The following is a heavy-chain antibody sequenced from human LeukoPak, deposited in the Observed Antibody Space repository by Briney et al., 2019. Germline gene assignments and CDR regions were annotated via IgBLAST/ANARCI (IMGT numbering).Heavy chain of an antibody. D-gene: IGHD1-26*01. Sequence: GGSLRLSCVVSGLTFSRYWMSWVRQAPGKGLEWVANIKQDGSEKYYVDSVKGRFTISRDNAKNSLYLQMNSLRAEDTAVYHCARDRGAGSYNFDYWGQGTLVTVSS. CDR1: GLTFSRYW. CDR3: ARDRGAGSYNFDY. J-gene: IGHJ4*02. CDR2: IKQDGSEK. V-gene: IGHV3-7*01.